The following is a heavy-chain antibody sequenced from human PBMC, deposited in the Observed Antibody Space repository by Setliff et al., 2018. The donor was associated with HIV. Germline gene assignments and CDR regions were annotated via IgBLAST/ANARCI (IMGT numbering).Heavy chain of an antibody. CDR2: INSDGSST. D-gene: IGHD2-15*01. CDR3: ERARGGNSEWSD. V-gene: IGHV3-74*03. CDR1: GFTFSSYW. J-gene: IGHJ4*02. Sequence: PGGSLRLSCAASGFTFSSYWMHWVRQVPGKGLVWVSRINSDGSSTTYAVFVKGRFTISRDNAKNTLYLQMNSPRAEDTAVYSCERARGGNSEWSDWGQGTLVTVSS.